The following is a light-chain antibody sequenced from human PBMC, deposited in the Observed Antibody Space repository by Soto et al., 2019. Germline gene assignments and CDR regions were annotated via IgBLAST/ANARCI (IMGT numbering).Light chain of an antibody. J-gene: IGLJ1*01. CDR3: KSYAGSNTYV. CDR2: EVV. V-gene: IGLV2-8*01. Sequence: QSALTQPPSASGSPGQSVTISCTGTKRDIGVYDFVSWYQHHPGKAPRLIIYEVVQRPSGVPDRFSGSKSGNTASLTVSGLQAEDEADYLCKSYAGSNTYVFGSGTKLTVL. CDR1: KRDIGVYDF.